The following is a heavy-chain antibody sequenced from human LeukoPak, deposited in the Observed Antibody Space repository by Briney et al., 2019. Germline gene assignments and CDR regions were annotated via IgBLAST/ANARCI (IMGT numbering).Heavy chain of an antibody. CDR2: ISYDGSKK. CDR1: GFTFSSYG. Sequence: GRSLRLSCAASGFTFSSYGMNWVRQAPGKGLEWVAVISYDGSKKYYADSVKGRFTISRDNSKNTLYLQMNSLRAEDTAVYYCARDQPYQLLYLLDMWGQGTLVTVSS. J-gene: IGHJ4*02. D-gene: IGHD2-2*02. CDR3: ARDQPYQLLYLLDM. V-gene: IGHV3-30*03.